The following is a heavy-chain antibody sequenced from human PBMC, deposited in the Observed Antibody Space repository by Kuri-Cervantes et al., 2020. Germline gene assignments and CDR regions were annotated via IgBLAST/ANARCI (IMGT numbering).Heavy chain of an antibody. D-gene: IGHD6-13*01. CDR2: IYHSGST. V-gene: IGHV4-34*01. Sequence: GSLRLSCAVYGGSFSGYYWSWIRRPPGKGLEWIGEIYHSGSTYYNPSLKSRVTISVDTSKNQFSLKLSSVTAADTAVYYCARDWVSIAAAGTWDAFDIWGQGTMVTVSS. CDR1: GGSFSGYY. CDR3: ARDWVSIAAAGTWDAFDI. J-gene: IGHJ3*02.